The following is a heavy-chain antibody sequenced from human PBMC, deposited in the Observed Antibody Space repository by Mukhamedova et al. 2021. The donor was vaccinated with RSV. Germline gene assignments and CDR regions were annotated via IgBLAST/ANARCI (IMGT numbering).Heavy chain of an antibody. CDR3: ARPAGLPFYYYMDV. Sequence: GLEWIGSIHHAGATYYNPSLKSRVTISIDTSKNQFSLRLSSVTAADTAVYYCARPAGLPFYYYMDVWGKGTTVTVSS. J-gene: IGHJ6*03. D-gene: IGHD3/OR15-3a*01. CDR2: IHHAGAT. V-gene: IGHV4-38-2*01.